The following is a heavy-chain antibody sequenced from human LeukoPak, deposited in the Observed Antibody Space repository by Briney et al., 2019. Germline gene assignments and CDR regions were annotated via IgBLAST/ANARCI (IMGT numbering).Heavy chain of an antibody. J-gene: IGHJ4*02. CDR1: GFTFSSYA. CDR3: AKGPLLLD. Sequence: GGSLRLSCAASGFTFSSYAMHWVRQDPGKGLEWVAVISYDGSNKYYAYSVKGRFTISRDNSKNTLYLQMNSLRAEDTAVYYCAKGPLLLDWGQGTLVTVSS. CDR2: ISYDGSNK. V-gene: IGHV3-30*04. D-gene: IGHD2/OR15-2a*01.